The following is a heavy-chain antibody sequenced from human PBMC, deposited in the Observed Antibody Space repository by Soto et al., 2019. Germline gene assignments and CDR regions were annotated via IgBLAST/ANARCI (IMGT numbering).Heavy chain of an antibody. J-gene: IGHJ4*02. CDR1: GFTFSSYW. Sequence: EVQLVESGGGLVQPGGSLRLSCAASGFTFSSYWMSWVRQAPGKGLEWVANIKQDGSEKYYVDSVKGRFTISRDNAENSLYLQMNSLRAEDTAVYYCARALRYCSGGSCYFYFDYWGQRTLVTVSS. CDR3: ARALRYCSGGSCYFYFDY. CDR2: IKQDGSEK. V-gene: IGHV3-7*01. D-gene: IGHD2-15*01.